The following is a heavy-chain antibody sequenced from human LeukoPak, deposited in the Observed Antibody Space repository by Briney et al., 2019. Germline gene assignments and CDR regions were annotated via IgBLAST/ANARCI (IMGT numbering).Heavy chain of an antibody. CDR3: ASSGWAAAGRFDY. D-gene: IGHD6-13*01. J-gene: IGHJ4*02. CDR1: GFTFSSYS. V-gene: IGHV3-21*01. CDR2: ISSSSSYI. Sequence: GGSLRLSCAASGFTFSSYSMNWVRQAPGKGLEWVSSISSSSSYIYYADSVKGRFTISRDNAKNSLYLQMNSLRAEDTAVYYCASSGWAAAGRFDYWGQGTLVTVSS.